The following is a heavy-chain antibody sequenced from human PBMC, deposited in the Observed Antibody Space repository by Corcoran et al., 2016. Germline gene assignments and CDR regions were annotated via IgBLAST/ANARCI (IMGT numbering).Heavy chain of an antibody. CDR3: ARASYGSGSYYPDY. Sequence: EVQLVESGGGLVQPGGSLRLSCAASGFTFSSYSMNWVRQAPGKGLEWVSYISSSSSTIYYADSVKGRFTISRDNAKNSLYLQMNSLRDEDTDVYYCARASYGSGSYYPDYWGQGTLVTVSS. D-gene: IGHD3-10*01. CDR2: ISSSSSTI. V-gene: IGHV3-48*02. J-gene: IGHJ4*02. CDR1: GFTFSSYS.